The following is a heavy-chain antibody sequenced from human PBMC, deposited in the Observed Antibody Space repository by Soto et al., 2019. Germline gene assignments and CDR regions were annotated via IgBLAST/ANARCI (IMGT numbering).Heavy chain of an antibody. J-gene: IGHJ3*01. Sequence: EVQLVESGGGLVQPGRSLRLSCAASGFTFDDYAMHWVRQAPGKGLEWVSGISWNSGSIGYADSVKGRFTIYRDNAKNSLYLQMNSLRAEDTALYYCAKESSGWSWGQGTMVTVSS. CDR2: ISWNSGSI. CDR1: GFTFDDYA. D-gene: IGHD6-19*01. CDR3: AKESSGWS. V-gene: IGHV3-9*01.